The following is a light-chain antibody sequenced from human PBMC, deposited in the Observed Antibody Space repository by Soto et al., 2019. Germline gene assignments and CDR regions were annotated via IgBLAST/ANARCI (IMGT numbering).Light chain of an antibody. CDR1: SSDVGGYNY. V-gene: IGLV2-14*01. J-gene: IGLJ1*01. Sequence: QSVLTQPASVSGSPGQSITISCTGTSSDVGGYNYVSWYQQHPGKAPKLMIYEVSYRPSGVSNRFSGSKSGNTASLTISGLQAEDEADYYCSSYTSSNTPGVFGTGTKLTVL. CDR2: EVS. CDR3: SSYTSSNTPGV.